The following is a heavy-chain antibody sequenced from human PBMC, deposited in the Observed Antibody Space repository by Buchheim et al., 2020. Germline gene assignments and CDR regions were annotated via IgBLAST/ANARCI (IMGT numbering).Heavy chain of an antibody. CDR1: GFDFGDYY. D-gene: IGHD3-3*01. J-gene: IGHJ6*02. Sequence: QVQLVESGGGLVKPGGSLRLSCEASGFDFGDYYMNWIRQGPGKRLEWLSYIHSSGHTVFYADSVKGRFTISRDNAKKSLYLEMHSLRVEDTAVYYCARNTTPSYGSWSGYSGPSHGMDVWGQGTT. CDR3: ARNTTPSYGSWSGYSGPSHGMDV. V-gene: IGHV3-11*01. CDR2: IHSSGHTV.